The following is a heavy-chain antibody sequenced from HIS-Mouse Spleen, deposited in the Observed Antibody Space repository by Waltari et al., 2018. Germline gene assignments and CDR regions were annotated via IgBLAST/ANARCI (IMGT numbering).Heavy chain of an antibody. J-gene: IGHJ3*02. V-gene: IGHV3-30*04. D-gene: IGHD6-19*01. CDR1: GFTFSSYA. Sequence: QVQLVESGGGVVQPGRSLRLSCAAPGFTFSSYAMHWVRQAPGKGLKWVAVISYGGSNKYSADSVEGRFTISRDNSKNTLYLQMNSLRAEDTAVYYCARGAVAGDAFDIWGQGTMVTVSS. CDR3: ARGAVAGDAFDI. CDR2: ISYGGSNK.